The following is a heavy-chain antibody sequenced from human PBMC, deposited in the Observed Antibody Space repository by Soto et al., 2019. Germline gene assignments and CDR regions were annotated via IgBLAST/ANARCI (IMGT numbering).Heavy chain of an antibody. V-gene: IGHV3-53*02. J-gene: IGHJ4*02. CDR1: GFTVSSNY. CDR2: IYSGGST. CDR3: ASRGYCGGDCFFDY. Sequence: EVQLVETGGGLIQPGGSLRLSCAASGFTVSSNYMSWVRQAPGKGLEWVSVIYSGGSTYYADSVKGRFTISRDNSKNTLYLQMHSLRAEDTDVSYCASRGYCGGDCFFDYWGQGTLVTVSS. D-gene: IGHD2-21*02.